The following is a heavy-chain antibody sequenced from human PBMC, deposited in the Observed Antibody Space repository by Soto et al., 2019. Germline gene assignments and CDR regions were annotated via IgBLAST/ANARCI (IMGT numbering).Heavy chain of an antibody. Sequence: PVGSLRLSCAASVFTFSSYSMNWVRQSPGKGLEWVSSISSSSSYIYYADSVKGRFTISRDNAKNSLYLQMNSLRAEDTAVYYCARDREPDSAYYGMEVWGQGTTVRVSS. CDR2: ISSSSSYI. CDR3: ARDREPDSAYYGMEV. CDR1: VFTFSSYS. J-gene: IGHJ6*01. D-gene: IGHD1-26*01. V-gene: IGHV3-21*01.